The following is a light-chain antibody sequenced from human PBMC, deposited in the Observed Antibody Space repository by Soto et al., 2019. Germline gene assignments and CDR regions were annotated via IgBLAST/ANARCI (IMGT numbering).Light chain of an antibody. CDR3: QVRDVWPT. CDR2: DAS. CDR1: QSVSTS. Sequence: IVLTQSPATLSLSPGERAALSCRASQSVSTSLAWYQHKPGQAPRLIIYDASKRAPGIPARFSGSGSGTEFTLTISSPEPEDFAVYYCQVRDVWPTFGQGTKMEIK. J-gene: IGKJ1*01. V-gene: IGKV3-11*01.